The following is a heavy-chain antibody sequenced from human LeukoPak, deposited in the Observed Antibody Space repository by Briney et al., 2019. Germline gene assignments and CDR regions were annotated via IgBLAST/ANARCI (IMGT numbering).Heavy chain of an antibody. D-gene: IGHD6-19*01. CDR2: IIPILGIA. Sequence: SVKVSCKASGYTFTSHYMHWVRQAPGQGLEWMGRIIPILGIANYAQKFQGRVTITADKSTSTAYMELSSLRSEDTAVYYCARSEYIAVAGTGDYWGQGTLVTVSS. J-gene: IGHJ4*02. V-gene: IGHV1-69*02. CDR3: ARSEYIAVAGTGDY. CDR1: GYTFTSHY.